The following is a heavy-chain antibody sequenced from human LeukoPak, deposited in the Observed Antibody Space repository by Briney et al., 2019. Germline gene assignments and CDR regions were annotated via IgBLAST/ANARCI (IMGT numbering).Heavy chain of an antibody. CDR2: IYYSGST. V-gene: IGHV4-59*08. CDR3: AGEEDRFDP. CDR1: GGSINSYY. J-gene: IGHJ5*02. D-gene: IGHD4-17*01. Sequence: PSETLSLTCSVSGGSINSYYWSWIRQPPGKGLEWIGYIYYSGSTYCNPSLKSRVIISVDTSKNQFSLKLSSVTAADTAVYYCAGEEDRFDPWGQGTLVTVSS.